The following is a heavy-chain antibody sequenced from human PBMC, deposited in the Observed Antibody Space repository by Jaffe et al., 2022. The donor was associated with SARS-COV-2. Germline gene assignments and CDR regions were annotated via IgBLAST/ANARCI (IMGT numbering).Heavy chain of an antibody. V-gene: IGHV4-61*02. CDR1: GGSINSDNYY. Sequence: QVQLQESGPALVTPSQTLSLTCTVSGGSINSDNYYWTWVRQPAGKGLEWIGLIYISGYTNYNPSLRSRVTISLGASKNQFSLNLSSVTAADAAVYYCAREWGLWGQGTLVTVSS. CDR2: IYISGYT. CDR3: AREWGL. J-gene: IGHJ4*02. D-gene: IGHD7-27*01.